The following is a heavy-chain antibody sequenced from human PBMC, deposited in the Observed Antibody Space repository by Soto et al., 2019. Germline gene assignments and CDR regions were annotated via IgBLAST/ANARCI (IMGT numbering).Heavy chain of an antibody. CDR3: AKATEEQLLDLARKSDAFDF. V-gene: IGHV3-23*01. D-gene: IGHD2-2*01. J-gene: IGHJ3*01. Sequence: EVQLLESGGGLVQPGGSLRLSCAASGFTFSSYAMSWVRQSPGKGLEWVSAVSGSGGSTYYADSVRGQFTIARDDSTNTVFVQMNGLRAEDTAIYFCAKATEEQLLDLARKSDAFDFWGRGTRVTVSS. CDR1: GFTFSSYA. CDR2: VSGSGGST.